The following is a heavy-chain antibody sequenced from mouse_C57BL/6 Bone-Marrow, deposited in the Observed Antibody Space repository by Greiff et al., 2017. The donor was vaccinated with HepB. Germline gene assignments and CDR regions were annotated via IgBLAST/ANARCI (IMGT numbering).Heavy chain of an antibody. CDR1: GYSITSGYY. CDR2: ISYDGSN. V-gene: IGHV3-6*01. J-gene: IGHJ3*01. CDR3: ARGGDGYYVGVAWFAY. D-gene: IGHD2-3*01. Sequence: VQLQQSGPGLVKPSQSLSLTCSVTGYSITSGYYWNWIRQFPGNKLEWMGYISYDGSNNYNPSLKNRISITRDTSKNQFFLKLNSVTTEDTATYYCARGGDGYYVGVAWFAYWGQGTLVTVSA.